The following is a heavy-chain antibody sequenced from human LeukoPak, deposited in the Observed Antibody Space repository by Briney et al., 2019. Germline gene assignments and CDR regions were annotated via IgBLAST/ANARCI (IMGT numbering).Heavy chain of an antibody. V-gene: IGHV3-23*01. CDR2: ISSSGGNT. CDR3: ARGGPAAGRFDY. J-gene: IGHJ4*02. D-gene: IGHD6-13*01. CDR1: GFTFSNFG. Sequence: GGSLRLSCAASGFTFSNFGMTWVRQAPGKGLEWVSAISSSGGNTFYADSVKGRFTISRDNSKNTLYLQMNSLRAEDTAVYYCARGGPAAGRFDYWGQGTLVTVSS.